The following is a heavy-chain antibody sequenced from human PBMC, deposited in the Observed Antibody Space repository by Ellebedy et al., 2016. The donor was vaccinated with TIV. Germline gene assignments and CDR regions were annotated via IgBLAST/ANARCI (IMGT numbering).Heavy chain of an antibody. J-gene: IGHJ4*02. CDR2: ISYDGSSK. V-gene: IGHV3-30-3*01. D-gene: IGHD2-2*01. CDR3: ARSNIVVVPAAPTLYYFDY. CDR1: GFTFSSYA. Sequence: GGSLRLXXAASGFTFSSYAMHWVRQAPGKGLEWVAVISYDGSSKYYADSVKGRFTISRDNSKNTLYLQMNSLRAEDTAVYYCARSNIVVVPAAPTLYYFDYWGQGTLVTVSS.